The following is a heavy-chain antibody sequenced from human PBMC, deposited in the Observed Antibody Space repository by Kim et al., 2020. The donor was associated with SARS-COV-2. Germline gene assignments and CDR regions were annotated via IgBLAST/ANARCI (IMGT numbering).Heavy chain of an antibody. V-gene: IGHV1-18*01. CDR3: ARAGYCSGGSCYRDAFDI. D-gene: IGHD2-15*01. Sequence: ASVKVSCKASGYTFTSYGSSWVRQAPGQGLDWMGWISAYNGNTNYAQKLQGRVTMTTDTSTNTAYMELRSLRSDDTAVYYCARAGYCSGGSCYRDAFDIWGQGTMVTVSS. J-gene: IGHJ3*02. CDR1: GYTFTSYG. CDR2: ISAYNGNT.